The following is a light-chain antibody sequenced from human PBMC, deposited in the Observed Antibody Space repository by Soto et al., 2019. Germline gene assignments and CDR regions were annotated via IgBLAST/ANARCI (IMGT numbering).Light chain of an antibody. CDR3: QQYNTWPL. CDR1: QSVSTN. Sequence: EIVMTQSPATLSVSPGERATLSCRASQSVSTNLAWYQQKPGQAPRLLIYGASTRATGTPARFSGGGSETEFTLTISSLQSEDFAVYYCQQYNTWPLFGPGTKVDVK. CDR2: GAS. J-gene: IGKJ3*01. V-gene: IGKV3D-15*01.